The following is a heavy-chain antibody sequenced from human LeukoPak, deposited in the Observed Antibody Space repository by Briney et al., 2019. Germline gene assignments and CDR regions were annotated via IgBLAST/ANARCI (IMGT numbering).Heavy chain of an antibody. CDR2: IRSTANGYAT. CDR1: GFTFSGSA. V-gene: IGHV3-73*01. J-gene: IGHJ4*02. Sequence: PWGSLRLSCAASGFTFSGSALHWVRQASGKGLEWVGRIRSTANGYATAYAASVKGRFTISRDDSKNTAYLQMDSLKTEDTAVYYCTGNYYGSGSYADLDYWGQGTLVTVSS. CDR3: TGNYYGSGSYADLDY. D-gene: IGHD3-10*01.